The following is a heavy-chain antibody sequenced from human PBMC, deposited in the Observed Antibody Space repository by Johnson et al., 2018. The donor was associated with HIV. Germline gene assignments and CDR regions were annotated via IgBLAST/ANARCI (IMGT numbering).Heavy chain of an antibody. CDR3: ARDRSSHWGDAFDI. V-gene: IGHV3-9*01. CDR1: GFRFDDYA. J-gene: IGHJ3*02. CDR2: ISWNSGSI. Sequence: VQLVESGGGLVQPGRSLRLSCAASGFRFDDYAMHWVRQAPGKGLEWVSGISWNSGSIGYADSVKGRFTISRDNAKNSLYLEMNSLRAEDTAMYYCARDRSSHWGDAFDIWGQGTMVTVA. D-gene: IGHD7-27*01.